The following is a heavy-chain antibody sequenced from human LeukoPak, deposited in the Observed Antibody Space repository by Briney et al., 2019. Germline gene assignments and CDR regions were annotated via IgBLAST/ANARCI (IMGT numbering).Heavy chain of an antibody. D-gene: IGHD3-3*01. CDR2: ISGSGGST. Sequence: GGSLSLSCAASGFTFSSYAMSWVRQAPGKGLEWVSAISGSGGSTYYADSVKGRFTISRDNSKNTLYLQMNSLRAEDTAVYYCAKDPIWSGYSQYYFDYWGQGTLVTVSS. CDR1: GFTFSSYA. CDR3: AKDPIWSGYSQYYFDY. J-gene: IGHJ4*02. V-gene: IGHV3-23*01.